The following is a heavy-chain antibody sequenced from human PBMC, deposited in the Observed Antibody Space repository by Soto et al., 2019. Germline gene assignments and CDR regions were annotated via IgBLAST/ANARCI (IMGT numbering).Heavy chain of an antibody. CDR1: GGSFSGYY. D-gene: IGHD3-10*01. J-gene: IGHJ4*02. CDR3: ARGGITMVRGVIIKRRFDY. V-gene: IGHV4-34*01. CDR2: INHSGST. Sequence: QVQLQQWGAGLLKPSETLSLTCAVYGGSFSGYYWSWIRQPPGKGLEWIGEINHSGSTNYNPSLKSRVTISVDTSKNQFSLQLSSVTAADTAVYYCARGGITMVRGVIIKRRFDYWGQGTLVTVSS.